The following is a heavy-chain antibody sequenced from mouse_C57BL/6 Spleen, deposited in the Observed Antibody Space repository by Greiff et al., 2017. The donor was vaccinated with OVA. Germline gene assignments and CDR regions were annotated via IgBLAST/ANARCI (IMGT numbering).Heavy chain of an antibody. Sequence: QVQLQQSGAELVMPGASVKLSCKASGYTFTSYWMHWVKQRPGQGLEWIGEIDPSDSYTNYNQKFKGKSTLTVDKSSSTAYMQLSSLTSEDSAVYYCARGAQATFYAMDYWGQGTSVTVSS. CDR3: ARGAQATFYAMDY. V-gene: IGHV1-69*01. CDR1: GYTFTSYW. D-gene: IGHD3-2*02. J-gene: IGHJ4*01. CDR2: IDPSDSYT.